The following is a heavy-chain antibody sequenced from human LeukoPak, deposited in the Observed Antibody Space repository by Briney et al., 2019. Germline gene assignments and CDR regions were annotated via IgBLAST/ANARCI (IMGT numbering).Heavy chain of an antibody. Sequence: GGSLRLSGAASGFTFDDYAMHWVRQAPGKGLVWASLIIGDGGSTYYADSVKGRFTISRDNSKNSLYLQMNSLRTEDTALYYCAKDPTLYSSGWYYYYGMDVWGQGTTVTVSS. D-gene: IGHD6-19*01. CDR2: IIGDGGST. CDR1: GFTFDDYA. V-gene: IGHV3-43*02. J-gene: IGHJ6*02. CDR3: AKDPTLYSSGWYYYYGMDV.